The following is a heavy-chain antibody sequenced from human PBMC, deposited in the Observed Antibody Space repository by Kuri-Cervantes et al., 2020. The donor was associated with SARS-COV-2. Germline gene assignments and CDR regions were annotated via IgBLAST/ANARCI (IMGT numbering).Heavy chain of an antibody. Sequence: ASVKVSCKASGYTFTGYYMHWVRQAPRQGLEWMGWLNPNTGGTNYAQKFQGWVTMTRDTSLTTAYMELTRLTSDDSAVYFCARGEAARGLMVVFKWRGAGPLHFWGQGTLVTVSS. CDR3: ARGEAARGLMVVFKWRGAGPLHF. CDR1: GYTFTGYY. CDR2: LNPNTGGT. J-gene: IGHJ4*02. V-gene: IGHV1-2*04. D-gene: IGHD3-10*01.